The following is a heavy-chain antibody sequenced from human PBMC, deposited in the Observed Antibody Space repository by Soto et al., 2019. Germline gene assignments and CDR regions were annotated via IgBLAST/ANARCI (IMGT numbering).Heavy chain of an antibody. J-gene: IGHJ3*02. CDR2: TRIKANGYTT. D-gene: IGHD2-15*01. CDR1: GFTFSDHN. Sequence: GGSLRLSCAASGFTFSDHNMDWVRQAPGKGLEWVGRTRIKANGYTTEYAASVKGRFTISRDDSQSSLYLQMNSLKTEDTAVYYCARGPYCSGGNCRDGYTFDIWAQGTMVTVSS. V-gene: IGHV3-72*01. CDR3: ARGPYCSGGNCRDGYTFDI.